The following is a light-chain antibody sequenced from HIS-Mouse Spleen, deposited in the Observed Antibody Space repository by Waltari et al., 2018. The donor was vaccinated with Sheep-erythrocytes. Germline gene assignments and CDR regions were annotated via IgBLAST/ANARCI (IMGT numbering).Light chain of an antibody. CDR3: QSYDSSNHGV. CDR1: SGSISSNY. Sequence: NFMLTQPHSVSESPGKTVTISCTRSSGSISSNYLQWDQQRPGSAPPTVIYEDNQRPSGVPDRFSGSIDSSSNSASLTISGLKTEDEADYYCQSYDSSNHGVFGGGTKLTVL. V-gene: IGLV6-57*04. J-gene: IGLJ3*02. CDR2: EDN.